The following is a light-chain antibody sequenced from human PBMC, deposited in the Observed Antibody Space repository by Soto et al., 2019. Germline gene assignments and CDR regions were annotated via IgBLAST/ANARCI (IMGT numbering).Light chain of an antibody. CDR3: QQRSNWQLT. Sequence: EIVLTQSPATLSLSPGERATLSCRASQSVSRYLAWYQQKPGQAPRLLIYDASNRATGIPARFSGSGSGTDFTLTISSLEAEDFAVYYCQQRSNWQLTFGGATKVEIK. CDR1: QSVSRY. CDR2: DAS. V-gene: IGKV3D-11*02. J-gene: IGKJ4*01.